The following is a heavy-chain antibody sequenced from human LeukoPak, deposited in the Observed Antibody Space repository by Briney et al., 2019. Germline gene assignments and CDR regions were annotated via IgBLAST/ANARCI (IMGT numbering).Heavy chain of an antibody. CDR1: GDTISTHY. V-gene: IGHV4-4*08. D-gene: IGHD3-22*01. Sequence: SETLSLTCTVSGDTISTHYWNWIRQPPGKGLEWTWYIHNSGSTNYNPSLKSRVTISVDTSKNQFSLKLNSVTAADTAVYYCATYDSSGYYRYSFDYWGQGTLVTVSS. CDR2: IHNSGST. CDR3: ATYDSSGYYRYSFDY. J-gene: IGHJ4*02.